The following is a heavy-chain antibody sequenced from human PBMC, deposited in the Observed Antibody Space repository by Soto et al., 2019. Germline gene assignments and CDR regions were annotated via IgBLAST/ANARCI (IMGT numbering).Heavy chain of an antibody. J-gene: IGHJ6*02. V-gene: IGHV1-69*12. Sequence: QVQLVQSGAEVKKPGSSVKVSCKASGGTFSSYAISWVRQAPGQGLEWMGGIIPIFGTANYAQKFQGRVTITADESTSTAYMELGSLSSEDTAVYYCASREVATTTYYYYGMDVWGQGTTVTVSS. CDR2: IIPIFGTA. CDR3: ASREVATTTYYYYGMDV. D-gene: IGHD5-12*01. CDR1: GGTFSSYA.